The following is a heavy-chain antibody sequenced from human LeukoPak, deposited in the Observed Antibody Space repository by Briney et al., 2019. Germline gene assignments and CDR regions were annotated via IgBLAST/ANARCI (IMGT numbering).Heavy chain of an antibody. Sequence: PGGSLRLSCAASGFTFSNYWMSWVRQAPGKGLEWVANIKEDGSVKYYVDSVKGRFTISRGNARNSLYLQMNSLRVEDRAVYYCARGSGWLDPWGRGTLVTVFS. D-gene: IGHD1-26*01. J-gene: IGHJ5*02. V-gene: IGHV3-7*05. CDR2: IKEDGSVK. CDR3: ARGSGWLDP. CDR1: GFTFSNYW.